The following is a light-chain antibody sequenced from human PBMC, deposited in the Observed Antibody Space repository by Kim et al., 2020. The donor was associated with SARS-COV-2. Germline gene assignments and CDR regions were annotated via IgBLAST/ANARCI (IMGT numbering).Light chain of an antibody. CDR3: MQARHTPHT. CDR1: QSLVHSNGYNY. CDR2: LGS. V-gene: IGKV2-28*01. J-gene: IGKJ5*01. Sequence: DVVMTQSPLSLPVTPGEPASISCRSSQSLVHSNGYNYLDWYLQKPGQSPQLLISLGSNRASGVPDRFSGSGSGTDFTLKISRVEAADVGIYYCMQARHTPHTFGQGTRLEIK.